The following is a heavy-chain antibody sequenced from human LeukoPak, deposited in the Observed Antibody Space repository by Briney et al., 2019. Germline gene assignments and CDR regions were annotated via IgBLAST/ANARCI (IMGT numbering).Heavy chain of an antibody. J-gene: IGHJ5*02. V-gene: IGHV3-11*04. Sequence: GGSLRLSCAASGFTFSDHYMSWIRQAPGKGPEWVSYISTSGSNINYADSVKGRFTISRDNAKNSLFLQMNSLRAEDTAVYYCERGLRAGGDPWGQGTLVTVSS. D-gene: IGHD3-10*01. CDR2: ISTSGSNI. CDR1: GFTFSDHY. CDR3: ERGLRAGGDP.